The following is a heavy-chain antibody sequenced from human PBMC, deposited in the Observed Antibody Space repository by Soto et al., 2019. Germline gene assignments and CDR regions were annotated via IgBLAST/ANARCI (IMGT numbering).Heavy chain of an antibody. CDR3: AQRVDVVGVSDGGYFDY. Sequence: QITLKESGPTRVKPTQTLTLTCTFSGFSLSARPVGVAWIRQPPGKALERLALIYWDDDKRYSPSLMRRLTVTTDTSKNLVVLSMTTMDTVVTAIYYCAQRVDVVGVSDGGYFDYWGQGALVTVSS. J-gene: IGHJ4*02. CDR2: IYWDDDK. V-gene: IGHV2-5*02. CDR1: GFSLSARPVG. D-gene: IGHD3-10*01.